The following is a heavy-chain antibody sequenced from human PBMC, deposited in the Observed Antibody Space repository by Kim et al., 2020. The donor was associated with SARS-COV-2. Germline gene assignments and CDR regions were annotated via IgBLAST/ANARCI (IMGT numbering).Heavy chain of an antibody. CDR1: GGSISSSSYY. Sequence: SETLSLTCTVSGGSISSSSYYWGWIRQPPGKGLEWIGSIYYSGSTYYNPSLKSRVTISVDTSKNQFSLKLSSVTAADTAVYYCARQGPRVWRYDSRGYVDYWGQGTLVTVSS. V-gene: IGHV4-39*01. J-gene: IGHJ4*02. CDR3: ARQGPRVWRYDSRGYVDY. D-gene: IGHD3-22*01. CDR2: IYYSGST.